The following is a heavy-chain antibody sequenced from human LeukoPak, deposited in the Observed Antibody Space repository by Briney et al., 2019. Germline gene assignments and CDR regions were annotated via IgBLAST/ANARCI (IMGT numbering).Heavy chain of an antibody. Sequence: GESLKISCKGSGYSFTSYWIGWVRQMPGKGLEWMGIIYPGDSDTRYSPSFQGQVTISADKSISTAYLQWSSLKASDTAMYYCARTVSGRDGYNPEFFDYWGQGTLVTVSS. D-gene: IGHD5-24*01. CDR2: IYPGDSDT. CDR1: GYSFTSYW. CDR3: ARTVSGRDGYNPEFFDY. J-gene: IGHJ4*02. V-gene: IGHV5-51*01.